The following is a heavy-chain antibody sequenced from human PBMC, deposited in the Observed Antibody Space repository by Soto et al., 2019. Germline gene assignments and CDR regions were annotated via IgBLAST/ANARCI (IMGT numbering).Heavy chain of an antibody. CDR2: ISAYNGNT. CDR1: GYTFTSYG. CDR3: ARVGNMSGYSGYDWSPYYYCYYMDV. Sequence: QVQLVQSGAEVKKPGASVKVSCKASGYTFTSYGISWVRQAPGQGLEWMGWISAYNGNTNYAQKLQGRVTMTTDTSTSTAYKQLRSLRSDDTAVYYCARVGNMSGYSGYDWSPYYYCYYMDVWGKGTTVTVSS. J-gene: IGHJ6*03. V-gene: IGHV1-18*01. D-gene: IGHD5-12*01.